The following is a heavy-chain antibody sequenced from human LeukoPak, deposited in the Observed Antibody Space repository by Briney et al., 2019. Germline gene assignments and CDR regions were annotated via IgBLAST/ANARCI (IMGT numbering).Heavy chain of an antibody. CDR1: GFTFSNYW. J-gene: IGHJ3*02. Sequence: QPGGSLRLSCAASGFTFSNYWMHWVRQAPGKGLEWVAVISYDGSNKYYADSVKGRFTISRDNSKNTLYLQMNSLRAEDTAVYYCARDPLFLRGPYGGAFDIWGQGTMVTVSS. CDR3: ARDPLFLRGPYGGAFDI. CDR2: ISYDGSNK. V-gene: IGHV3-30-3*01. D-gene: IGHD3-10*01.